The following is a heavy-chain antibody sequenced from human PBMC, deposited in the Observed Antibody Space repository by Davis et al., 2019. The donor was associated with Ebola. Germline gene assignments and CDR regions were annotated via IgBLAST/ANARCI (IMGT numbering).Heavy chain of an antibody. D-gene: IGHD3-10*01. Sequence: SETLSLTFTVSGGSISSSSYYWGWIRQPPRKGLEWIGSIYYSGITYYNPSLKSRVTISVDTSKNQFSLKLSSVTAADTAVYYCARLYYGSGSYYNWFDPWGQGTLVTVSS. V-gene: IGHV4-39*01. CDR2: IYYSGIT. J-gene: IGHJ5*02. CDR3: ARLYYGSGSYYNWFDP. CDR1: GGSISSSSYY.